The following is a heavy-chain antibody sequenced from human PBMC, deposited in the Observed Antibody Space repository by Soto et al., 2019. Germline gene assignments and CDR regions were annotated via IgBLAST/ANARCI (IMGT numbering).Heavy chain of an antibody. CDR2: ISGSGGST. CDR1: GFMFSSYA. D-gene: IGHD2-2*01. J-gene: IGHJ4*02. Sequence: EVQLLESGGGLVRPGGSLRLSCTVSGFMFSSYAMTWVRQPPGKGLEWVSTISGSGGSTYYSDSVRGRFTTSRDNSKNTLYLQMNSLRAEDTAVYYCARDFCPVPTCYDLWGQGVLVTVSS. V-gene: IGHV3-23*01. CDR3: ARDFCPVPTCYDL.